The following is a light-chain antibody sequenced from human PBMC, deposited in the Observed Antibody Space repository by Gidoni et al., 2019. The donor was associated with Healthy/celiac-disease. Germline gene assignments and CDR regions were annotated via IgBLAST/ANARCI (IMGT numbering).Light chain of an antibody. CDR2: VAS. CDR3: QQYSNSPT. J-gene: IGKJ1*01. V-gene: IGKV3-20*01. CDR1: QSVSSSY. Sequence: EIVLTQSPGTLSLSRGEGATLSCRASQSVSSSYLAWYQQKPGQAPMLLIYVASSSATGIPGRFSGSGARTDFTLTSSRLEAEDFAVYYCQQYSNSPTFGQGTKVEIK.